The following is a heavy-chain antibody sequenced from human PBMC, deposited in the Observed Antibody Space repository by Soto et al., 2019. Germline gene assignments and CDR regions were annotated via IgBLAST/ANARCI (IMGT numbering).Heavy chain of an antibody. J-gene: IGHJ4*02. Sequence: PSETLSLTCTVSGGSISSYYWSWIRQPPGKGLEWIGYIYYSGITNYNPSLKSRVTISVDTSKNQFSPKLSSVTAADTAVYYCARGPTYYYDSSSYYLFDYWGQGTLVTVSS. V-gene: IGHV4-59*01. D-gene: IGHD3-22*01. CDR1: GGSISSYY. CDR2: IYYSGIT. CDR3: ARGPTYYYDSSSYYLFDY.